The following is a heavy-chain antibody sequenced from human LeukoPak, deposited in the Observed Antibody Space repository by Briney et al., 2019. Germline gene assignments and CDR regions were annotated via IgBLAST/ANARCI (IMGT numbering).Heavy chain of an antibody. CDR3: ASSDSSSWPTPFDY. J-gene: IGHJ4*02. Sequence: GGSLRLSCAASGFTFSSYSMNWVRQAPGKGLEWVSSISSSSSYIYYADSVKGRFTISRDNAKNSLYLQMNSLRAEDTAVYYCASSDSSSWPTPFDYWGQGTLATVSS. CDR1: GFTFSSYS. V-gene: IGHV3-21*01. D-gene: IGHD6-13*01. CDR2: ISSSSSYI.